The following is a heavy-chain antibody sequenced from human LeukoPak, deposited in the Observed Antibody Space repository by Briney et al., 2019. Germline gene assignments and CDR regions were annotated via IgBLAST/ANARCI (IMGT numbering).Heavy chain of an antibody. CDR2: ISSSGSTI. CDR1: GFTFSSYG. V-gene: IGHV3-48*04. D-gene: IGHD3-22*01. Sequence: GGSLRLSCAASGFTFSSYGMHWVRQAPGKGLEWVSYISSSGSTIYYADSVKGRFTISRDNAKKSLYLQMNSLRAEDTAVYYCARDRLNYYESSGSPDSFDYWGQGTLVTVSS. CDR3: ARDRLNYYESSGSPDSFDY. J-gene: IGHJ4*02.